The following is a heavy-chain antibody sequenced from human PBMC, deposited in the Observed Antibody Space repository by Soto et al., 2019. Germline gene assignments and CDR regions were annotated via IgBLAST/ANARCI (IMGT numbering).Heavy chain of an antibody. V-gene: IGHV3-30*18. CDR1: GFTLSTYG. J-gene: IGHJ6*02. CDR3: EKDTPSHGLIGMDI. Sequence: GGSLRLSCAASGFTLSTYGMHWVRQAPGKGLEWVAVISYDGSTSYNAASVKGRFTISRDTSKNMVYLQMNSLRPEDAAVYYCEKDTPSHGLIGMDIWGHGTAVTVSS. D-gene: IGHD5-18*01. CDR2: ISYDGSTS.